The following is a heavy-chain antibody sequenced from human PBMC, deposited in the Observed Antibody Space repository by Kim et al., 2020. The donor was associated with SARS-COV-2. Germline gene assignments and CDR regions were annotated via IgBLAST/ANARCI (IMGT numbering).Heavy chain of an antibody. CDR2: IIPIFGTA. CDR3: ARDYLANDDYYDSSGYGEYYYYGMDV. CDR1: GGTFSSYA. D-gene: IGHD3-22*01. J-gene: IGHJ6*02. Sequence: SVKVSCKASGGTFSSYAISWVRQAPGQGLEWMGGIIPIFGTANYAQKFQGRVTITADESTSTAYMELSSLRSEDTAVYYCARDYLANDDYYDSSGYGEYYYYGMDVWGQGTTVTVSS. V-gene: IGHV1-69*13.